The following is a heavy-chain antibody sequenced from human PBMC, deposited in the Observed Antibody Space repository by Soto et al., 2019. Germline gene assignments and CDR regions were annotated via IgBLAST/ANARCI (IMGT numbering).Heavy chain of an antibody. CDR1: GGSIISGY. CDR2: ISYSGHT. Sequence: QVQLQESGPGLVKPSETLSLTCTVSGGSIISGYWSWIRQPPGKGLEWIGYISYSGHTNYNPSLKGRVPMSVDTPKNQFSLRLSSVTTADTAVYYFAGLRGYAGSPIDYWGQGTRVTVSS. D-gene: IGHD2-15*01. CDR3: AGLRGYAGSPIDY. V-gene: IGHV4-59*01. J-gene: IGHJ4*02.